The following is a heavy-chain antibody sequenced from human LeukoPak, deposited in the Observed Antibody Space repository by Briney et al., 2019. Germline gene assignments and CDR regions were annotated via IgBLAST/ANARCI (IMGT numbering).Heavy chain of an antibody. V-gene: IGHV3-48*04. CDR2: ISGGSDYI. CDR3: ARWGLGPSFDS. J-gene: IGHJ4*02. D-gene: IGHD1-26*01. CDR1: GFMFNGYS. Sequence: VQPGGSLRLSCAASGFMFNGYSMTWVRQAPGKGLEWVSYISGGSDYIYYTDSAKGRFTISRDNAKKSLYLQLNSLRVEDTAVYYCARWGLGPSFDSWGQGTLVTVSS.